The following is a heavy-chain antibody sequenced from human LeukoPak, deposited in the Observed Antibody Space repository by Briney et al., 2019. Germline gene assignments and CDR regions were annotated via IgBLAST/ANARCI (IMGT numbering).Heavy chain of an antibody. D-gene: IGHD1-26*01. J-gene: IGHJ4*02. Sequence: GGSLRLSCAASGFSFSGSAMHWVRQASGKGLEWVGRIRSRTNTYATAYAASVKGRFTISRDNSKNTLYVQMNSLRDEDTAVYYCAKDQRWESPHYLDSWGQGTLVTVSS. CDR1: GFSFSGSA. V-gene: IGHV3-73*01. CDR2: IRSRTNTYAT. CDR3: AKDQRWESPHYLDS.